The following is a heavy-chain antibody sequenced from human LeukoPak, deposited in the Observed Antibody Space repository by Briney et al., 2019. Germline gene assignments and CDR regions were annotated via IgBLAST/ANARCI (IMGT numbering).Heavy chain of an antibody. CDR3: ARHGRNGDFWLY. D-gene: IGHD4-17*01. V-gene: IGHV5-51*01. J-gene: IGHJ4*02. CDR2: IYPGASDT. Sequence: WIRQSPGKGLEWMGIIYPGASDTRYSPSFQGQVTISADKSISTAYLQWSSLKASDTAMYYCARHGRNGDFWLYWGQGTLVTVSS.